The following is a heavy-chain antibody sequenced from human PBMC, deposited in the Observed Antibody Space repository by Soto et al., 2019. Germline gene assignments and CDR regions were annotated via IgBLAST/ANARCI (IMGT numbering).Heavy chain of an antibody. CDR1: GFTFSSYA. V-gene: IGHV3-30-3*01. J-gene: IGHJ3*02. CDR2: ISYDGSNK. Sequence: QVQLVESGGGVVQPGMSLRLSCAASGFTFSSYAMHWVRQAPGKGLERVAVISYDGSNKNYADSVKGRFTIDRDNSKNTRYLQMNSMRAEDTAVYYCARDLSRSGYCTSSFDIGGQGTMVTVSS. CDR3: ARDLSRSGYCTSSFDI. D-gene: IGHD3-3*01.